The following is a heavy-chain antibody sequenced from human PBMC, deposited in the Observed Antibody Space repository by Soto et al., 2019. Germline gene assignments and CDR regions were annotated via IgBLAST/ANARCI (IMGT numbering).Heavy chain of an antibody. J-gene: IGHJ4*02. Sequence: QVQLQESGPGLVKPSQTLSLTCTVSGGSISSGDYYWSWIRQPPGKGLEWIGYIYYRGSTYYNPSLRSLVTISVDTSKNQCSLKLSSVTAADTAVYYWAREEGGRSPLDYWGQGTLVTVSS. D-gene: IGHD3-16*01. CDR3: AREEGGRSPLDY. V-gene: IGHV4-30-4*01. CDR2: IYYRGST. CDR1: GGSISSGDYY.